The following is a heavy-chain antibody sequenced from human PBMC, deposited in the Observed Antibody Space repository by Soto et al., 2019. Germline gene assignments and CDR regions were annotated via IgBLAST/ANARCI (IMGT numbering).Heavy chain of an antibody. V-gene: IGHV3-48*03. CDR3: ARSGEYSSSYRPRYYYYGMDV. CDR1: GFTFSSYE. Sequence: EVQLVESGGGLVQPGGSLRLSCAASGFTFSSYEMNWVRQAPGKGLEGVSYISSRGSTISYADSVKGRFTMSRGNAKNSLYPPMNRLRAEDTAVYYCARSGEYSSSYRPRYYYYGMDVWGQGTTVTVSS. D-gene: IGHD6-6*01. J-gene: IGHJ6*02. CDR2: ISSRGSTI.